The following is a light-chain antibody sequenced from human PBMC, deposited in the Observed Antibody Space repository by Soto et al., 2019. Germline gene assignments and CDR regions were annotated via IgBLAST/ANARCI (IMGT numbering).Light chain of an antibody. Sequence: EVVLTQSPGTLSLSPGERATLSCRASQSVTSSYLAWYQQKPGQAPRLLIYAASSRATGIPDRFSGSGSGTDFTLSISRVEPEDFAVYYCQQYGSSVTWTFGQGTKVEIK. CDR1: QSVTSSY. V-gene: IGKV3-20*01. J-gene: IGKJ1*01. CDR2: AAS. CDR3: QQYGSSVTWT.